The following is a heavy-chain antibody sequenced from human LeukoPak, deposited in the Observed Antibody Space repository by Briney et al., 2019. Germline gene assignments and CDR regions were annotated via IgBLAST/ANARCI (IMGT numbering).Heavy chain of an antibody. CDR2: IYHSGST. D-gene: IGHD6-19*01. CDR3: AREWAVAGVDY. J-gene: IGHJ4*02. V-gene: IGHV4-38-2*02. CDR1: GYSISSGFY. Sequence: SETLSLTCTVSGYSISSGFYWGWIRQPPGKGLECIGSIYHSGSTYYNPSLKSRVTISVDTSKNQFSLNLSSVTAADTAMYYCAREWAVAGVDYWGQGALVTVSS.